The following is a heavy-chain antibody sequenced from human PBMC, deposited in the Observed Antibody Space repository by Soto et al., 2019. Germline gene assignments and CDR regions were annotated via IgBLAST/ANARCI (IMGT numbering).Heavy chain of an antibody. J-gene: IGHJ4*02. CDR2: ISYDGSNK. V-gene: IGHV3-30*18. CDR1: GFTFSSYG. CDR3: AKDPEELGMRGFDY. Sequence: GGSLRLSCAASGFTFSSYGMHWVRQAPGKGLEWVAVISYDGSNKYYADSVKGRFTISRDNSKNTLYLQMNSLRAEDTAVYYCAKDPEELGMRGFDYWGQGTLVTVSS. D-gene: IGHD7-27*01.